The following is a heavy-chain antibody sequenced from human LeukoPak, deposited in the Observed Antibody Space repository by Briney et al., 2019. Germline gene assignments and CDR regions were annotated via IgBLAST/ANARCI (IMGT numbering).Heavy chain of an antibody. Sequence: PGGSLRLSCAASGFTFSRHSMNWVRQAPGKGLEWVSSISTSSSYIDYADSVKGRFTISRDNAKNSLYLQMNSLRAEDTAVYYCARVGNRQQLVYWGQGTLVTVSS. CDR2: ISTSSSYI. D-gene: IGHD6-13*01. CDR3: ARVGNRQQLVY. J-gene: IGHJ4*02. V-gene: IGHV3-21*01. CDR1: GFTFSRHS.